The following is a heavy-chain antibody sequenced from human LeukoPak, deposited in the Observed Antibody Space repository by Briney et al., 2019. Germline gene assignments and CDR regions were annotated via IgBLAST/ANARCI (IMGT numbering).Heavy chain of an antibody. CDR1: GYTFTSYG. D-gene: IGHD3-9*01. CDR3: ARDYDILTGYYAVDY. Sequence: RASVKVSCKASGYTFTSYGISWVRQAPGQGLEWTRWISAYNGNTNYAQKLQGRVTMTTDTSTSTAYMERRSLRSDDTAVYYCARDYDILTGYYAVDYWGQGTLVTVSS. CDR2: ISAYNGNT. V-gene: IGHV1-18*01. J-gene: IGHJ4*02.